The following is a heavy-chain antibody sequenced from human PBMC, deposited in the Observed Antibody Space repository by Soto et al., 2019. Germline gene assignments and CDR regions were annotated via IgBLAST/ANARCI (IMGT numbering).Heavy chain of an antibody. CDR3: ARANARVERHNYAGAWFDP. V-gene: IGHV1-8*01. CDR2: TNPNSGNT. J-gene: IGHJ5*02. CDR1: GYTFTRYD. Sequence: QVQLVQSGAEEKKPGASVKVSCKASGYTFTRYDINWVRQATGQGLEWMGWTNPNSGNTGYPQKFQGRVTMTSNISISTAYMNQSNLIFDDTAVYNCARANARVERHNYAGAWFDPWGQGTMVTVSS. D-gene: IGHD4-4*01.